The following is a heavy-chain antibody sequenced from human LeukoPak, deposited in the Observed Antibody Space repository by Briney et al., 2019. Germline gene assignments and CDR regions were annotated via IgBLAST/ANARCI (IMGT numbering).Heavy chain of an antibody. CDR1: GFTFSSYG. Sequence: GGSLRLSCAASGFTFSSYGMHWVRQAPGKGLEWVAFIRYDGSNKYYADSVKGRFTISRDNSKNTLYLQMNSLRAEDTAVYYCTTKGGSSSWSGWNYYYYMDVWGRGTTVTISS. V-gene: IGHV3-30*02. CDR3: TTKGGSSSWSGWNYYYYMDV. CDR2: IRYDGSNK. D-gene: IGHD6-13*01. J-gene: IGHJ6*03.